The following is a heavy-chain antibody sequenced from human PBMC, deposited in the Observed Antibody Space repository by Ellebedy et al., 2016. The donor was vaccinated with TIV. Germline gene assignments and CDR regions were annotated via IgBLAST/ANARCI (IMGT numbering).Heavy chain of an antibody. J-gene: IGHJ4*02. Sequence: GESLKISCKDSGNSFTSYWIGWVRQMPGKGLEWMGFMHPCDSDIRYSPAFQGQVTISADESISTAYLQWSSLKASDTAMYYCARGSRVLAATGTFYWGQGTPVTVSS. D-gene: IGHD1-1*01. CDR2: MHPCDSDI. CDR1: GNSFTSYW. V-gene: IGHV5-51*01. CDR3: ARGSRVLAATGTFY.